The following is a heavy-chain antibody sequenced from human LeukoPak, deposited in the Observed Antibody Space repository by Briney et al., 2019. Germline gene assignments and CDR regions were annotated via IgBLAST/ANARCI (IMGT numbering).Heavy chain of an antibody. CDR2: IYYSGST. V-gene: IGHV4-61*08. J-gene: IGHJ3*02. CDR1: GGSISSGGYY. D-gene: IGHD3-22*01. CDR3: ARDPVDYYDSSGYRAFDI. Sequence: SETLSLTCTVSGGSISSGGYYWSWIRQHPGKGLEWIGYIYYSGSTNYNPSLKSRVTISVDTSKNQFSLKLSSVTPADTAVYYCARDPVDYYDSSGYRAFDIWGQGTMVTVSS.